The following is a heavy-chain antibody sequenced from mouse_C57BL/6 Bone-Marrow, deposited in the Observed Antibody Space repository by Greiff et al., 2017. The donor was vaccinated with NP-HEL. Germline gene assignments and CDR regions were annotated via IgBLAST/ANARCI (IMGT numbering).Heavy chain of an antibody. J-gene: IGHJ3*01. D-gene: IGHD1-1*01. CDR3: ARWLLRWGGWFAY. Sequence: QVQLQQPGAELVRPGTSVKLSCKASGYTFTSYWMHWVKQRPGQGLEWIGVIDPSDSYTNYNQKFKGKATLTVDTSSSTAYMQLSSLTSEDSAVYYCARWLLRWGGWFAYWGQGTLVTVSA. CDR1: GYTFTSYW. V-gene: IGHV1-59*01. CDR2: IDPSDSYT.